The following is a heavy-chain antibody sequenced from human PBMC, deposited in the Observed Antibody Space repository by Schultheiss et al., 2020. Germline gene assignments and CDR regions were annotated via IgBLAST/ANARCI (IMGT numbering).Heavy chain of an antibody. CDR3: ARDRGQWLANFYY. Sequence: GGSLRLSCAASGFTFSSYSMNWVRQAPGKGLEWVSYISSSSSTIYYADSVKGRFTISRDNAKNSLYLQMNSMRAEDTAVYYCARDRGQWLANFYYWGQGTLVTVSS. J-gene: IGHJ4*02. CDR2: ISSSSSTI. CDR1: GFTFSSYS. V-gene: IGHV3-48*01. D-gene: IGHD6-19*01.